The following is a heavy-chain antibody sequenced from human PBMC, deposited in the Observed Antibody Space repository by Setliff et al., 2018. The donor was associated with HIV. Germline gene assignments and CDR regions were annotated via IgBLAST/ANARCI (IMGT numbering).Heavy chain of an antibody. D-gene: IGHD5-12*01. CDR2: IYHTGST. CDR3: ASDISPDDGYNRLHYFDY. J-gene: IGHJ4*02. CDR1: GGSISSGDYY. V-gene: IGHV4-30-4*08. Sequence: PSETLSLTCTVSGGSISSGDYYWTWIRQPPGKGLEWIGYIYHTGSTYYKPSLKSRVTISVDTSKNQFSLRLSSVAAADTAVYYCASDISPDDGYNRLHYFDYWGQGTLVTVSS.